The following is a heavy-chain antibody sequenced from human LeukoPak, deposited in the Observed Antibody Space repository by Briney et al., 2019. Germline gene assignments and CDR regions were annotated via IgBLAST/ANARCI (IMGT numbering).Heavy chain of an antibody. Sequence: QPGGSLRLSCAASGFTFSSYSMDWVRQAPGKGLEWVSYISSSSSTIYYADSVKGRFTISRDNSKNTLYLQMNSLRAEDTAVYYCAKATLRTTVVKGVLDYWGQGTLVTVSS. CDR1: GFTFSSYS. CDR2: ISSSSSTI. CDR3: AKATLRTTVVKGVLDY. V-gene: IGHV3-48*01. D-gene: IGHD4-23*01. J-gene: IGHJ4*02.